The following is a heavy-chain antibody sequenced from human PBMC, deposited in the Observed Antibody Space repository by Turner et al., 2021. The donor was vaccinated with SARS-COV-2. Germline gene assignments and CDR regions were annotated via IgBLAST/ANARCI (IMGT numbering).Heavy chain of an antibody. J-gene: IGHJ4*02. D-gene: IGHD6-19*01. V-gene: IGHV3-33*06. CDR1: GFTFRRYG. CDR2: IWYDGSNK. Sequence: QVQLVESGGGVVQPGRSLRLSCAASGFTFRRYGMHWVRQAQGKGLEWVAVIWYDGSNKYYADSVKGRFTISRDNSKNTLYLQMTSLRAEDTAVYYCAKAGFGYSSGWGYFDYWGQGTLVTVSS. CDR3: AKAGFGYSSGWGYFDY.